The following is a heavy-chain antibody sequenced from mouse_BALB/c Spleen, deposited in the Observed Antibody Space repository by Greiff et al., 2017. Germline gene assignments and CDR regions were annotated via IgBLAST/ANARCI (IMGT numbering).Heavy chain of an antibody. V-gene: IGHV14-3*02. D-gene: IGHD1-1*01. Sequence: EVQLQQSGAELVKPGASVKLSCTASGFTITDTYMHWVKQRPEQGLEWIGRIDPANGNTKYEQKFQGKATITADTSSNTAYLQLSSLTSEDTAVYYCARASAVVGGGYFDVWGAGTTVTVSS. J-gene: IGHJ1*01. CDR3: ARASAVVGGGYFDV. CDR2: IDPANGNT. CDR1: GFTITDTY.